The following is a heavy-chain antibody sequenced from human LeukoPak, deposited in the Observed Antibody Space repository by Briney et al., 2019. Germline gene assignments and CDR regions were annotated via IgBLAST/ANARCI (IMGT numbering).Heavy chain of an antibody. D-gene: IGHD4-17*01. V-gene: IGHV3-64*01. CDR1: GFTFSNYA. J-gene: IGHJ3*02. Sequence: GGSLRLSCAASGFTFSNYAIHWVRQAPGKGLEYVSAISRSGGTTYYANSVKGRFTISRDNSKNTLFLQMGSLRAEDMAVYYCARVGDIDAFDIWGQGTMVTVSS. CDR2: ISRSGGTT. CDR3: ARVGDIDAFDI.